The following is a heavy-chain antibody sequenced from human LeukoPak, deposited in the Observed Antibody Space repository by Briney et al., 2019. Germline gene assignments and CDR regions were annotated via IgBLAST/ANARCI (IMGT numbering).Heavy chain of an antibody. D-gene: IGHD3-10*01. CDR2: INHSGRT. Sequence: PSETLSLTCAVYGGSFSDYFWGWIRQPPGKWLEWIGEINHSGRTYYNPSLKSRVTISVDTSKNQFSLNLSSVTAADTAVYYCSSAKRCGELYETYDWFDPWGQGTLVTVSS. CDR1: GGSFSDYF. V-gene: IGHV4-34*01. J-gene: IGHJ5*02. CDR3: SSAKRCGELYETYDWFDP.